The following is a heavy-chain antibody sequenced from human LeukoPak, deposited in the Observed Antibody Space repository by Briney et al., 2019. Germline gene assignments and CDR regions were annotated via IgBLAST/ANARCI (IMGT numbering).Heavy chain of an antibody. Sequence: SETLSLTCAVYGGSFSGYYWSWIRQPPGKGLEWIGEINHSGSTNYNPSLKSRVTISVDTSKNQFSLKLSSVTAADTAVYYCARRSSLRNYYYYYMDAWGKGTTVTISS. CDR2: INHSGST. CDR3: ARRSSLRNYYYYYMDA. J-gene: IGHJ6*03. V-gene: IGHV4-34*01. D-gene: IGHD5-12*01. CDR1: GGSFSGYY.